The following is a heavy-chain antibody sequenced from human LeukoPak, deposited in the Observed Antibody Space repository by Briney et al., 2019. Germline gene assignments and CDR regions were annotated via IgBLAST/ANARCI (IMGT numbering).Heavy chain of an antibody. V-gene: IGHV3-30-3*01. CDR2: IAYDGSNA. D-gene: IGHD5-24*01. CDR1: GFTFSSHA. Sequence: GGSLRLSCVASGFTFSSHAMHWVRQAPGKGLEWVAHIAYDGSNAYYPAAVKRRFIISRDNSKNTHPLQMNSLRAEDTAVYYCAAEVGLRDFGNWGQGTLVTVSS. CDR3: AAEVGLRDFGN. J-gene: IGHJ4*02.